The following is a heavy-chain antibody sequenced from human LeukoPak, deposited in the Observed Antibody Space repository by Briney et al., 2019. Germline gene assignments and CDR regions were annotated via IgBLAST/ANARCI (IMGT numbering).Heavy chain of an antibody. CDR3: ARGAGSRGGYYYYYMDV. V-gene: IGHV4-59*11. Sequence: SETLSLTCTVSGGSISSHYWSWIRQPPGKGLEWIGYIYYSGSTNYNPSLKSRVTISVDTSKNQFSLKLSSVTAADTAVYYCARGAGSRGGYYYYYMDVSGKGTTVTVSS. CDR2: IYYSGST. J-gene: IGHJ6*03. CDR1: GGSISSHY. D-gene: IGHD3-10*01.